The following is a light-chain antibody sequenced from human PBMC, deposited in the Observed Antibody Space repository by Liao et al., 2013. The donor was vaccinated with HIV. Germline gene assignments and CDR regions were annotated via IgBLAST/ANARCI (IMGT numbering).Light chain of an antibody. CDR2: QDS. CDR3: QAWDFNTNYV. CDR1: RLGDKF. Sequence: SYDLTQPPSVSVSPGQTATITCSGDRLGDKFVSWYQQKPGQSPLVVIYQDSKRPSGIPERFSGSNSGNTATLTISGTQAMDEADYYCQAWDFNTNYVFGGGTKVSVL. V-gene: IGLV3-1*01. J-gene: IGLJ1*01.